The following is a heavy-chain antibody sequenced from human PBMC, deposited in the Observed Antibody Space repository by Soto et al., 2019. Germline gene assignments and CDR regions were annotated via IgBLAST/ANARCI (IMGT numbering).Heavy chain of an antibody. Sequence: QVHLVQSGAEGKKPGPSVKVSCKSSGGTFSNSPISWVRQAPGQGLEWMGGVIPLFRTANYAQKFQGRVTITADESTNTAYMELSSLRSGDTAVYYCARSRFVVGVTEDYYGMDVWGQGTTVTVAS. D-gene: IGHD2-15*01. CDR1: GGTFSNSP. CDR2: VIPLFRTA. CDR3: ARSRFVVGVTEDYYGMDV. J-gene: IGHJ6*02. V-gene: IGHV1-69*12.